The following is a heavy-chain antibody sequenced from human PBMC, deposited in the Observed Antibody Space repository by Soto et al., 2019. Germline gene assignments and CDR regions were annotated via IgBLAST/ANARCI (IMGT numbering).Heavy chain of an antibody. D-gene: IGHD5-12*01. CDR2: ISDSGST. Sequence: QVQLQESGPGLVQPSETLSLTCTVSAGSIKSFYWSWIRQPPGKGLEWIGYISDSGSTNYNPSLRRRVTMSLDTSRNQFSLKLSSVTAADTAVYCCARTYSGYYFDYWGQGTLVTVSS. V-gene: IGHV4-59*08. CDR1: AGSIKSFY. CDR3: ARTYSGYYFDY. J-gene: IGHJ4*02.